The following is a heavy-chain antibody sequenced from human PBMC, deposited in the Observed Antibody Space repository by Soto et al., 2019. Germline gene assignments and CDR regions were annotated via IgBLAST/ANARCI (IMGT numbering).Heavy chain of an antibody. CDR3: ARVHVMVVAGSTFDY. CDR2: IYHGGTT. D-gene: IGHD6-19*01. Sequence: PSETLSLTCTVSGYSLSSGSSWALILQPPGKGPEWIASIYHGGTTFYNPSLKSRITISVDTSNNQFSLKLTSVTAADTAVYYCARVHVMVVAGSTFDYWGHGTLVTVSS. CDR1: GYSLSSGSS. V-gene: IGHV4-38-2*02. J-gene: IGHJ4*01.